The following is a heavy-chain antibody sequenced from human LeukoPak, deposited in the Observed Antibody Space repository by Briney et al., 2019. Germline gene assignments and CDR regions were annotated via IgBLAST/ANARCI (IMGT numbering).Heavy chain of an antibody. CDR1: GFSFSSYA. Sequence: GGSLRLSCAASGFSFSSYAMSWVRQAPGKGLEWVSAISGSGDSTFYADSVKGRFTISRDNSKNTLYLQMSSLRAEDTAIYYCAKGQNSGYDYYFDCWGQGTLVTVSS. V-gene: IGHV3-23*01. CDR3: AKGQNSGYDYYFDC. J-gene: IGHJ4*02. D-gene: IGHD5-12*01. CDR2: ISGSGDST.